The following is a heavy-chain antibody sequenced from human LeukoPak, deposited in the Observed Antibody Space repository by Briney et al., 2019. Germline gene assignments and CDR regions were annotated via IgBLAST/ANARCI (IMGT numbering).Heavy chain of an antibody. D-gene: IGHD2-2*01. CDR3: ARQWGDCSSTSCYSAY. Sequence: HGESLKISCKGSGYNFTSHWIDWVRQMPGKGLEWMGIIYPGDSDTRYSPSFQGQVTISADKSISTAYLQWSSLKASDTAIYYCARQWGDCSSTSCYSAYWGQGTLVTVSS. CDR1: GYNFTSHW. J-gene: IGHJ4*02. V-gene: IGHV5-51*01. CDR2: IYPGDSDT.